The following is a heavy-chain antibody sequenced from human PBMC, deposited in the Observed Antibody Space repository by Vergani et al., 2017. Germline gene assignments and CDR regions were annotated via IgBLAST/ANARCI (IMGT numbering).Heavy chain of an antibody. CDR2: IYPGDSEV. D-gene: IGHD3-10*01. V-gene: IGHV5-51*01. CDR1: GYIFSNFW. Sequence: EKQLVQSGSETKKPGESLKISCPAFGYIFSNFWIGWVRQRPGRGLEWMGIIYPGDSEVKSNPTFRGQVIFSVDTSVNTAYLQWRSLQASDTATYSCASGGHGSEDGGALQLWGQGTNITVSS. J-gene: IGHJ3*01. CDR3: ASGGHGSEDGGALQL.